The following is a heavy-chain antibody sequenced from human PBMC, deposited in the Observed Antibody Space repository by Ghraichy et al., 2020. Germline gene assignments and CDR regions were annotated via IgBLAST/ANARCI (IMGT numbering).Heavy chain of an antibody. J-gene: IGHJ4*02. CDR2: ISGNGDTI. V-gene: IGHV3-23*01. Sequence: GGSLRLSCAASGFTFRNYVLSWVRQAPGKGLEWLSAISGNGDTIYHADSVKGRFTISRDNSKNTLYLQMNSLRAEDTALYYCARRYHTPVCSGGNCYSGLGYWGQGTLVTVSS. D-gene: IGHD2-15*01. CDR1: GFTFRNYV. CDR3: ARRYHTPVCSGGNCYSGLGY.